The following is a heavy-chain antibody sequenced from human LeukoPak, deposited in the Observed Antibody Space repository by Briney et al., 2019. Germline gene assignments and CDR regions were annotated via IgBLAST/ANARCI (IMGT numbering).Heavy chain of an antibody. J-gene: IGHJ3*02. CDR1: GDSVSSNSAA. D-gene: IGHD2-15*01. CDR3: ARAAVAANDAFDS. CDR2: TYYRSKWYN. V-gene: IGHV6-1*01. Sequence: SQTLSLTCAISGDSVSSNSAAWNWLRQSPSRGLEWLGRTYYRSKWYNDYAVSVKSRITINPDTSKNQFSLQLNSVTPEDTAVYYCARAAVAANDAFDSGGQGTMVTVSS.